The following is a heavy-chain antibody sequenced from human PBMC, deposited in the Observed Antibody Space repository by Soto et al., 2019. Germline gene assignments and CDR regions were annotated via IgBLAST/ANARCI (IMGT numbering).Heavy chain of an antibody. CDR1: GFTFSSYG. V-gene: IGHV3-30*18. J-gene: IGHJ4*02. CDR3: AKHWDRIQTYYFDY. CDR2: ISYDGSNK. Sequence: GGSLRLSCAASGFTFSSYGMHWVRQAPGKGLEWVAVISYDGSNKYYADSVKGRFTISRDNSKNTLYLQMNSLRAEDTAVYYCAKHWDRIQTYYFDYWGQGTLVTV. D-gene: IGHD5-18*01.